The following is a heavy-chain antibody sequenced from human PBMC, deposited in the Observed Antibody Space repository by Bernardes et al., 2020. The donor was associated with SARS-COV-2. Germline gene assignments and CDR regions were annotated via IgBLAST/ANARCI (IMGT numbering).Heavy chain of an antibody. V-gene: IGHV5-51*01. CDR1: GYNFDTYC. J-gene: IGHJ4*02. Sequence: GEFLKSSCQGSGYNFDTYCIVWVRQMPGKGLEYMGIIYPGDSDTIYSPSFEGQVTISADTSLNTAYLHWPGLKASDTAIYCCARESTRSFEFWGQGTLVTVSS. CDR2: IYPGDSDT. D-gene: IGHD3-10*01. CDR3: ARESTRSFEF.